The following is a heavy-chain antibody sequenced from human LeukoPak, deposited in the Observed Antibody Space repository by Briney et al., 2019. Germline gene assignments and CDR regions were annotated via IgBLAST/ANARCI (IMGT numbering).Heavy chain of an antibody. Sequence: GGSLRLSCEASGFTFSSYSMNWVRQAPGKGLEWVSSITTSNYIYYGDSVKGRFTISRDNAKNSLYLQMSSLRVDDTAVYYCAGVSYTNSVDEMDYWGQGTLVTVSS. CDR1: GFTFSSYS. V-gene: IGHV3-21*01. CDR3: AGVSYTNSVDEMDY. J-gene: IGHJ4*02. CDR2: ITTSNYI. D-gene: IGHD2-2*02.